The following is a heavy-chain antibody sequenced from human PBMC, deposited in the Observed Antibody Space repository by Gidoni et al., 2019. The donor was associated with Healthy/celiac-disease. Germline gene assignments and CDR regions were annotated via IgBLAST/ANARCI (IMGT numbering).Heavy chain of an antibody. CDR1: GDTFTSYY. D-gene: IGHD3-22*01. CDR3: ASPVRYYDSSGDAFDI. J-gene: IGHJ3*02. CDR2: INPSGGST. Sequence: QVQLVQSGAEVKKPGASVKGSCKASGDTFTSYYMHWARQAPGQGLEWMGIINPSGGSTSYAQKFQGRVTMTRDTSTSTVYMELSSLRSEDTAVYYCASPVRYYDSSGDAFDIWGQGTMVTVSS. V-gene: IGHV1-46*01.